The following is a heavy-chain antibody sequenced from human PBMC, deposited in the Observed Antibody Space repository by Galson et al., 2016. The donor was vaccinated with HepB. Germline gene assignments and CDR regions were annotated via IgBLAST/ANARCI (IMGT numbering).Heavy chain of an antibody. CDR3: ARDHFYDSRGYYLDY. D-gene: IGHD3-22*01. V-gene: IGHV3-64*01. CDR1: GFTFSTYT. Sequence: SLRLSCAASGFTFSTYTMHWVRQAPGRGPEYVSAIKSNGDTTYYANSVKGRFTISRDNSKNTQYLQMGSLRAEDTAIYYCARDHFYDSRGYYLDYWGQGTLAAVSS. CDR2: IKSNGDTT. J-gene: IGHJ4*02.